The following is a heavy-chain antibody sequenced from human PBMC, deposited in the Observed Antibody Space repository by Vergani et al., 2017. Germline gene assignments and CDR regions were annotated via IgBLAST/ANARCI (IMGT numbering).Heavy chain of an antibody. Sequence: QVQLQESGPGLVKPSQTLSLTCTVSGGSISSGSYYWSWIRQPAGKGLEWIGRIYTSGSTNYNPSLKSRVTISVDTSKNQFSLKLSSVTAADTAVYYCAREGPGESGNYFYDAFDIWGQGTMVTVSS. CDR3: AREGPGESGNYFYDAFDI. CDR2: IYTSGST. D-gene: IGHD1-26*01. V-gene: IGHV4-61*02. J-gene: IGHJ3*02. CDR1: GGSISSGSYY.